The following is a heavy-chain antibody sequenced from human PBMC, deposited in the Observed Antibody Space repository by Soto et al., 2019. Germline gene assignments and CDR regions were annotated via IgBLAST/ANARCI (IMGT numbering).Heavy chain of an antibody. CDR3: ARQPDFPGIAVSGKGYFDY. D-gene: IGHD6-19*01. Sequence: SETLSLTCSVSSGSISSTTYYWAWIRQPPGRGLEWLGSIYCSGSTYYNPSLKSRGTISIDVSKTHFSLKLRAVTAADTAVYYCARQPDFPGIAVSGKGYFDYWVQGTLVTVS. CDR1: SGSISSTTYY. J-gene: IGHJ4*02. CDR2: IYCSGST. V-gene: IGHV4-39*01.